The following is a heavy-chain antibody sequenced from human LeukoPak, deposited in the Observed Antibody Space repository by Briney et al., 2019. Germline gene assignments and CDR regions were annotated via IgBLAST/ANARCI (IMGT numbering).Heavy chain of an antibody. CDR2: ISGSGGST. CDR3: AKDRTVTTPYYFDY. CDR1: GASISSYY. D-gene: IGHD4-17*01. J-gene: IGHJ4*02. Sequence: ETLSLTCTVSGASISSYYWSWVRQAPGKGLEWVSAISGSGGSTYYADSVKGRFTISRDNSKNTLYLQMNSLRAEDTAVYYCAKDRTVTTPYYFDYWGQGTLVTVSS. V-gene: IGHV3-23*01.